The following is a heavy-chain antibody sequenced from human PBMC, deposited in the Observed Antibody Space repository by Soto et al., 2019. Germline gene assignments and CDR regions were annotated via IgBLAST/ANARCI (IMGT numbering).Heavy chain of an antibody. D-gene: IGHD3-10*01. CDR3: ARDRANDYYGSGSPDY. V-gene: IGHV3-33*01. J-gene: IGHJ4*02. Sequence: PGGSLRLSCAASGFTFSSYGMHWVRQAPGKGLEWVAVIWYDGSNKYYADSVKGRFTISRDNSKNTLYLQMNSLRAEDTAVYYCARDRANDYYGSGSPDYWGQGTLVTVS. CDR1: GFTFSSYG. CDR2: IWYDGSNK.